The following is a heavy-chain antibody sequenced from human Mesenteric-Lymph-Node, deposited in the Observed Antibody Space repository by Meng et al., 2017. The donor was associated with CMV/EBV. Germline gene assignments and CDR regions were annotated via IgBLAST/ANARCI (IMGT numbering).Heavy chain of an antibody. D-gene: IGHD3-3*01. Sequence: GSLRLSCTVPGGSISSSSYYWGWIRQPPGKGLEWIGSIYYIGSTYYNPSLTSRVTISVDTSKNQFSLKLSSVLAADTAVYYCARGGTFGVVILDYWGQGTLVTVSS. J-gene: IGHJ4*02. CDR3: ARGGTFGVVILDY. V-gene: IGHV4-39*07. CDR2: IYYIGST. CDR1: GGSISSSSYY.